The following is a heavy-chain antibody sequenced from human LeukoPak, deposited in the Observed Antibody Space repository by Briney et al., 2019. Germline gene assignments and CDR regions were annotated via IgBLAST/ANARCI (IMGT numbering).Heavy chain of an antibody. CDR1: GFTFSSYS. CDR2: ISSSSSYI. J-gene: IGHJ3*02. Sequence: GGSLRLSCAASGFTFSSYSMNWVRQAPGKGLEWVSSISSSSSYIYYADSVKGRFTTSRDNAKNSLYLQMNSLRAEDTAVYYCARAYFEGTQEDAFDIWGQGTMVTVSS. CDR3: ARAYFEGTQEDAFDI. D-gene: IGHD3-3*01. V-gene: IGHV3-21*01.